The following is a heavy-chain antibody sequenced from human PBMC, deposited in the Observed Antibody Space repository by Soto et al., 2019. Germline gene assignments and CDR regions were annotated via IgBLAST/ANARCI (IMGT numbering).Heavy chain of an antibody. Sequence: PGGSLRLSCAASGFSVISNYMSWVRQAPGKGLEWVSVIYTGGTTYYADSVKGRFTISRDSSKNTLYLQMNSLRVEDTAMYYCTRDGISNYGHDYWGQGILVTVSS. CDR2: IYTGGTT. CDR1: GFSVISNY. CDR3: TRDGISNYGHDY. V-gene: IGHV3-66*01. J-gene: IGHJ4*02. D-gene: IGHD4-4*01.